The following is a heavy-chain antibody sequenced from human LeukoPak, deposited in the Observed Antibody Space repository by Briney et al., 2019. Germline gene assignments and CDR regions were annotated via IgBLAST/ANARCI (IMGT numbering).Heavy chain of an antibody. V-gene: IGHV6-1*01. Sequence: SQTLSLTCAISGDSVSSNSAAWNWIRQSPSRGLEWLGRTYYRSKWYNDYAISVKSRITITPDTSKNQFSLHLNSVTAEDTAVYYCARYTSVTFDYWGQGSLVTVSS. CDR3: ARYTSVTFDY. CDR2: TYYRSKWYN. D-gene: IGHD5-18*01. J-gene: IGHJ4*02. CDR1: GDSVSSNSAA.